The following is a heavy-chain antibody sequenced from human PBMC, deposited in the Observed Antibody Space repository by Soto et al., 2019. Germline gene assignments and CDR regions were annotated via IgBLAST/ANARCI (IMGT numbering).Heavy chain of an antibody. D-gene: IGHD3-10*01. CDR1: GYTFSNYG. V-gene: IGHV1-18*01. Sequence: QVQLVQSAAEVKKPGASVKVSCKASGYTFSNYGISWVRQAPGQGLEWTAWISGYNGDTKNAQSLQDRVTVTTDTSTSTSYMELRSLRSDDTAIYYCARSLGSGTGFDYWGQGTLVTVSS. CDR2: ISGYNGDT. J-gene: IGHJ4*02. CDR3: ARSLGSGTGFDY.